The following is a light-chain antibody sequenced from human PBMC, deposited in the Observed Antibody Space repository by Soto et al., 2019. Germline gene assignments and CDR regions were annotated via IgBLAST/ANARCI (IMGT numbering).Light chain of an antibody. Sequence: QSVLTQPASVSGSPGQSITISCTGTSSDVGSYNYVSWYQQHPGKAPKLMIYEVSDRSSGISSRFSGSKSGNTASLTISGLKTEDEADYYCSSYTSSSTLFGTGTKLTVL. V-gene: IGLV2-14*01. CDR1: SSDVGSYNY. J-gene: IGLJ1*01. CDR2: EVS. CDR3: SSYTSSSTL.